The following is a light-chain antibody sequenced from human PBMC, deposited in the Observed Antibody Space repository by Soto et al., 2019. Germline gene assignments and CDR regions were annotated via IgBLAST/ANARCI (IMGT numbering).Light chain of an antibody. V-gene: IGKV4-1*01. Sequence: DIVMTQSPDSLAVSLGERATINCKSSQSVLYSSNNKNYLAWYQQKPGQPPKLLIYWASTRESGVPDRSSGSGSGPDFPLTIGSLQAEDVAVYYCQQYYRPWTFGQGTKVEIK. CDR2: WAS. CDR1: QSVLYSSNNKNY. CDR3: QQYYRPWT. J-gene: IGKJ1*01.